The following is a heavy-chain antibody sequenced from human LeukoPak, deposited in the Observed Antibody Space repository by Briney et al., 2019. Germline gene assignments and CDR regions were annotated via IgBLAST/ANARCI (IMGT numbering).Heavy chain of an antibody. CDR3: AKDRGDRGHQPFDY. V-gene: IGHV3-23*01. CDR1: GFTFSSYA. J-gene: IGHJ4*02. D-gene: IGHD3-10*01. CDR2: ISGGGGST. Sequence: PGGSLRLSCAASGFTFSSYAMSWVRQAPGKGREWVSAISGGGGSTYYAGSERGRFPISREHSKNTLFLQMNSLRAEDTAVYYCAKDRGDRGHQPFDYLGQGTPGTGSS.